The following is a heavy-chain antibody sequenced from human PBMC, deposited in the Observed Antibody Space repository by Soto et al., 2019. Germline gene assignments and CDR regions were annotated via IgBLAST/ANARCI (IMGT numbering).Heavy chain of an antibody. CDR1: GYTFTSYY. D-gene: IGHD2-2*01. Sequence: QVQLVQSGAEVKKPGASVKVSCKASGYTFTSYYMHWVRQAPGQGLEWMGIINPSGGSTSYAQKFQGRVTMTRDTSTSTVYMELSSLRSEDTAVYYCAISDIVLVPAVLWAFDPGYYFDYWGQGTLVTVSS. V-gene: IGHV1-46*01. CDR3: AISDIVLVPAVLWAFDPGYYFDY. CDR2: INPSGGST. J-gene: IGHJ4*02.